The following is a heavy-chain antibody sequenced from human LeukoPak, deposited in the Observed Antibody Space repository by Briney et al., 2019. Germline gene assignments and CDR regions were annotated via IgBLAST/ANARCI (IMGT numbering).Heavy chain of an antibody. CDR1: GFTFSTYW. V-gene: IGHV3-74*01. CDR2: IKGDEMTT. Sequence: GGSLRLSCAASGFTFSTYWMHWVRQVPGKGLEWVSRIKGDEMTTNYADSVEGRFTISRDNAKNTVYLEINSLRAEDTAVYYCAKDRSYYYDSSGYFDYWGQGTLVTVSS. CDR3: AKDRSYYYDSSGYFDY. J-gene: IGHJ4*02. D-gene: IGHD3-22*01.